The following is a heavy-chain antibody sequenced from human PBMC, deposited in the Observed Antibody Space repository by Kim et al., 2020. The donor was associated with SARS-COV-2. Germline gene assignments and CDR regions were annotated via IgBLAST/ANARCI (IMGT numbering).Heavy chain of an antibody. CDR1: GYSFTSYW. CDR2: IYPGDSDT. CDR3: ARSLPPRVGFGYSCGWYKASGFDP. J-gene: IGHJ5*02. V-gene: IGHV5-51*01. Sequence: GESLKISCKGSGYSFTSYWIGWVRQMPGKGLEWMGIIYPGDSDTRYSPSFQGQVTISADKSISTAYLQWSSLKASDTALYYCARSLPPRVGFGYSCGWYKASGFDPWGQGTLVTVSP. D-gene: IGHD6-19*01.